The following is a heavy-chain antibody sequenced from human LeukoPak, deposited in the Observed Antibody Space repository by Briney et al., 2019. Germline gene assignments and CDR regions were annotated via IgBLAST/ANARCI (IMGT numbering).Heavy chain of an antibody. V-gene: IGHV4-34*01. Sequence: PSETLSLTCAVYGGSFSGYYWSWIRQPPGKGLEWIGEINHSGSTNYNPSLKSRVTISVDTSKNQFSLKLSSVTAADTAVYYCARASGRIVAEGYYYYMDVWGKRTTVTVSS. CDR2: INHSGST. CDR3: ARASGRIVAEGYYYYMDV. D-gene: IGHD3-22*01. CDR1: GGSFSGYY. J-gene: IGHJ6*03.